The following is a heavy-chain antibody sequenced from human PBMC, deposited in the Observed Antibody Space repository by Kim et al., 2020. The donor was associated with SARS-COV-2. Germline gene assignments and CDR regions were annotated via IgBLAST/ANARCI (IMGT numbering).Heavy chain of an antibody. V-gene: IGHV4-4*02. Sequence: SETLSLTCAVSGGSISSSNWWSWVRQPPGKGLEWIGEIYHSGSTNYNPSLKSRVTISVDKSKNQFSLKLSSVTAADTAVYYCARYYSSSWYDYYYYGMDVWGQGTTVTVSS. D-gene: IGHD6-13*01. J-gene: IGHJ6*02. CDR2: IYHSGST. CDR1: GGSISSSNW. CDR3: ARYYSSSWYDYYYYGMDV.